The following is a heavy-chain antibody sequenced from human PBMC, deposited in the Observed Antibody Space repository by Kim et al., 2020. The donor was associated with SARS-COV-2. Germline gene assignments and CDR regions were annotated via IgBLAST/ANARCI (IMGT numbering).Heavy chain of an antibody. CDR1: GFTFSSLA. Sequence: GVSLRLSCAASGFTFSSLAMSWVRHAPGKGLEWVSGLIGNGADTYYTDSVKGRFTISRDNPKNSLSLQMHSLRGEDTAVYYCATNMLRGFNVMPGEIAVWGRRATVTVAS. CDR2: LIGNGADT. V-gene: IGHV3-23*01. CDR3: ATNMLRGFNVMPGEIAV. D-gene: IGHD3-10*01. J-gene: IGHJ6*02.